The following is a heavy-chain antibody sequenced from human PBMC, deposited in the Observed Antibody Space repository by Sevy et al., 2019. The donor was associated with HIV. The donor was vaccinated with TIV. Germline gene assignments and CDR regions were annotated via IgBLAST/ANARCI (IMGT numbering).Heavy chain of an antibody. CDR1: GFTFSNYA. Sequence: GGSLRLSCAASGFTFSNYAMSWVRQAPGKGLDWVSSISRSGGSTYYADSVKGRFTISRDNSKNTLYLQMNSLRAEDTAVYYCAKVDVVVPVADYGLDVWGQGTTVTVSS. J-gene: IGHJ6*02. D-gene: IGHD2-2*01. CDR2: ISRSGGST. V-gene: IGHV3-23*01. CDR3: AKVDVVVPVADYGLDV.